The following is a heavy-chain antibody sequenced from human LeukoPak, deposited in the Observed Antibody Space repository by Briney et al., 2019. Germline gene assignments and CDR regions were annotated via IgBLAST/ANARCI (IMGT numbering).Heavy chain of an antibody. V-gene: IGHV3-48*03. CDR1: GFTFSSYE. CDR3: TSGLHLWF. J-gene: IGHJ4*02. CDR2: ISSSETTI. D-gene: IGHD5-18*01. Sequence: GGSLRLSCAASGFTFSSYEMNWVRQAPGKGLEWVSDISSSETTIHYADSVKGRFTISRDNAKNSLYLQMSSLRAEDTAVYYCTSGLHLWFWGQGTLVTVSS.